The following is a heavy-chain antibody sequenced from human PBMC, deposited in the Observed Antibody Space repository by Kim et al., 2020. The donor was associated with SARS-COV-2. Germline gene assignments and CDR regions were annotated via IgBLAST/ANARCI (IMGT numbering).Heavy chain of an antibody. J-gene: IGHJ4*02. CDR3: AKRLGPRTPNFDY. D-gene: IGHD1-26*01. V-gene: IGHV3-23*01. CDR1: GFTFSGYG. Sequence: GGSLRLSCAASGFTFSGYGMSWVRQAPGKGLEWVSAIIDTGAYRNYANSVKGRFTISRDNSKNTLYLQMNSLRDEDTAVYYCAKRLGPRTPNFDYWGQGTLVTVSS. CDR2: IIDTGAYR.